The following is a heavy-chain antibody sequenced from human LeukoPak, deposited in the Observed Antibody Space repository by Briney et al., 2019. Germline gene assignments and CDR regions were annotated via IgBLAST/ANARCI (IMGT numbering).Heavy chain of an antibody. CDR2: INTDGSST. CDR3: AKVGRESSGYYYYYYYYMDV. D-gene: IGHD3-22*01. CDR1: GFTFSSYG. V-gene: IGHV3-74*01. J-gene: IGHJ6*03. Sequence: GGSLRLSCAASGFTFSSYGMHWVRQAPGKGLVWVSHINTDGSSTNYADSVKGRFTISRDNARNTLCLQMNSLRAEDTAVYYCAKVGRESSGYYYYYYYYMDVWGKGTTVTVSS.